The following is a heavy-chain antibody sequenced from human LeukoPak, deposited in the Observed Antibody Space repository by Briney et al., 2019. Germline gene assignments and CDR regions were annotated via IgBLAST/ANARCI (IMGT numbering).Heavy chain of an antibody. CDR3: ARCPYYYDSSGYYPHDDAFDI. D-gene: IGHD3-22*01. CDR1: GGSISSYH. Sequence: NPSETLSLTCTVSGGSISSYHWSWIRQPAGKGLEWIGRIYTSGSTNYDPSLKSRVTMSVDTSKNQFSLKLSSVTAADTAVYYCARCPYYYDSSGYYPHDDAFDIWGQGTMVTVSS. V-gene: IGHV4-4*07. J-gene: IGHJ3*02. CDR2: IYTSGST.